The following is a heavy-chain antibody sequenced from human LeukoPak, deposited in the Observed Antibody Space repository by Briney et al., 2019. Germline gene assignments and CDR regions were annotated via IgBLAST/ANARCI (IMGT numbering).Heavy chain of an antibody. D-gene: IGHD2-2*01. Sequence: GRSLRLSCAASGFTFSSYGMHWVRQAPGKGLEWVAVIWYDGSNKYYADSVKGRFTISRDNSKNTLYLQMNSLRAEDTAVYYCATGYCSSTSCDAFDIWGQGTMVTVSS. CDR3: ATGYCSSTSCDAFDI. CDR1: GFTFSSYG. J-gene: IGHJ3*02. V-gene: IGHV3-33*01. CDR2: IWYDGSNK.